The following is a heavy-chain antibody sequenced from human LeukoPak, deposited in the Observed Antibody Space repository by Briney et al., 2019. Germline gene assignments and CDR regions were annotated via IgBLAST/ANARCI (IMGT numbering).Heavy chain of an antibody. Sequence: SETLSLTCAVYGGSFSGYYWSWIRQPPGKGLEWIGEINHSGSTNYNPSLKSRVTISVDTSKNQFSLKLSSVTAADTAVYYCARHDRNYVWGSYRSYYFDYWGQGTLVTVSS. V-gene: IGHV4-34*01. CDR2: INHSGST. CDR1: GGSFSGYY. J-gene: IGHJ4*02. CDR3: ARHDRNYVWGSYRSYYFDY. D-gene: IGHD3-16*02.